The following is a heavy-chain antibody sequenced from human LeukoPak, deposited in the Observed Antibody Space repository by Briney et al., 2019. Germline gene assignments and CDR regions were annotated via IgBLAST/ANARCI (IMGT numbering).Heavy chain of an antibody. D-gene: IGHD2-2*03. V-gene: IGHV4-61*02. CDR3: AREGMDIVVVPAAPRVDY. CDR1: GGSISSGSYY. CDR2: IYTSGST. Sequence: PSQTLSLTCTVSGGSISSGSYYWSWIRQPAGKGLEWIGRIYTSGSTNYNPSLKSRVTISVDTSKNQFSLKLSSVTAADTAVYYCAREGMDIVVVPAAPRVDYWGQGTLVTVSS. J-gene: IGHJ4*02.